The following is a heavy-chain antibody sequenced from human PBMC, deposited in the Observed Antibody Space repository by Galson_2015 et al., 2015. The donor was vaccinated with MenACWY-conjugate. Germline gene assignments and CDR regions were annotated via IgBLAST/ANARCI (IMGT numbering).Heavy chain of an antibody. CDR2: IYPGDSDT. CDR3: ARQGFGSSSLDC. Sequence: QSGAEVKKPGESLKISCKGSGYTFTSNWIGWVRQMPGKGLEWMGIIYPGDSDTRYTPSFQGHVTISADKSINTAYLQWGSLEASDTAMYYCARQGFGSSSLDCWGQGTLVTVSS. D-gene: IGHD6-6*01. J-gene: IGHJ4*02. V-gene: IGHV5-51*01. CDR1: GYTFTSNW.